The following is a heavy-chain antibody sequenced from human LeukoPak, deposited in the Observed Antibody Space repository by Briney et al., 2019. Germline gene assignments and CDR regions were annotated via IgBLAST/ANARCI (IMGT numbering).Heavy chain of an antibody. CDR3: ARSRAFNSGAFDP. J-gene: IGHJ5*02. CDR1: GGSISSGDYY. V-gene: IGHV4-61*08. CDR2: IYNGVNT. Sequence: SETLSLTCTVSGGSISSGDYYWSWIRQPPGKGVEWIAHIYNGVNTNYNPSLKSRVTISVDTSKSQFSLRLNSVTAADTAVYYCARSRAFNSGAFDPWGQGSLVTVSS. D-gene: IGHD1-26*01.